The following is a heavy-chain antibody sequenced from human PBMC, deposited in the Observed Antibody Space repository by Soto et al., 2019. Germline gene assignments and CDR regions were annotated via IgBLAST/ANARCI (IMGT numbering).Heavy chain of an antibody. CDR1: GYIFTNFY. CDR2: INPNGGST. V-gene: IGHV1-46*03. CDR3: TRGLASGDY. D-gene: IGHD6-6*01. J-gene: IGHJ4*02. Sequence: QVQLVQPGAEVKKPGASVKFSCKASGYIFTNFYIHWVRQAPGQGLEWIGIINPNGGSTNYAQHLQGRVTMTRDTSTSTVYMDLSSLRSEDTAVYYCTRGLASGDYWGQGTLITVSS.